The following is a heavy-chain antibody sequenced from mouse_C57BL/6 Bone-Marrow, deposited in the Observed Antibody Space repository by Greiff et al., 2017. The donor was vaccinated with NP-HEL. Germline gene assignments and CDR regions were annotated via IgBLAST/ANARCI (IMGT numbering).Heavy chain of an antibody. CDR3: TTYYDYDGTWFAY. CDR2: IDPEDGDT. Sequence: EVQLQQSGAELVRPGASVKLSCTASGFNIKDSYMHWVKQRPEQGLAWIGRIDPEDGDTEYAPKFQGKATLTADTSSNTAYLQLSSLTSEDTAVYYCTTYYDYDGTWFAYWGQGTLVTVSA. J-gene: IGHJ3*01. V-gene: IGHV14-1*01. CDR1: GFNIKDSY. D-gene: IGHD2-4*01.